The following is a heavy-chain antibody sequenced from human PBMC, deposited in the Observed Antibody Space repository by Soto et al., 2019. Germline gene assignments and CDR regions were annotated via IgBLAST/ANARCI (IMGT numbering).Heavy chain of an antibody. V-gene: IGHV5-51*01. Sequence: PGESLKISCKGSGYSFTSYWIGWVRQMPGKGLEWMGIIYPGDSDTRYSPSFQGQVTISADKSISTAYLQWSSLKASDTAMYYCARTTYYDFWSGYYTKYSFDYWGQGTLFTVP. CDR2: IYPGDSDT. CDR3: ARTTYYDFWSGYYTKYSFDY. CDR1: GYSFTSYW. D-gene: IGHD3-3*01. J-gene: IGHJ4*02.